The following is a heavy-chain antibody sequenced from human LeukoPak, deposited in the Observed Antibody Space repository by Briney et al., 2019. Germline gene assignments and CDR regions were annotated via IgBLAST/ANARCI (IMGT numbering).Heavy chain of an antibody. CDR2: IYSGGST. J-gene: IGHJ3*01. V-gene: IGHV3-53*01. CDR1: GLTVSRNY. Sequence: GGSLRLSCAASGLTVSRNYMSWVRQAPGQGLEWVSIIYSGGSTIYGDSVKGRFTISRDNSKNTLFLHMNSLRAEDTTVYYCARNMGDWGRAFDFWGQGTMVTVSS. D-gene: IGHD7-27*01. CDR3: ARNMGDWGRAFDF.